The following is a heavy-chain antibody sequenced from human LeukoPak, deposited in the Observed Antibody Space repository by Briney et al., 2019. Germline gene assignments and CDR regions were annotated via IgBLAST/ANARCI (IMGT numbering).Heavy chain of an antibody. J-gene: IGHJ4*02. V-gene: IGHV3-48*03. CDR3: AVTTGLIDDY. CDR1: GFTFSSYE. CDR2: TSSSGSTI. Sequence: TGGSLRLSCAASGFTFSSYEMNWVRQAPGKGLEWVSYTSSSGSTIYYADSVKGRFTISRDNAKNSLYLQMNSLRAEDTAVYYCAVTTGLIDDYWGQGTLVTVSS. D-gene: IGHD4-17*01.